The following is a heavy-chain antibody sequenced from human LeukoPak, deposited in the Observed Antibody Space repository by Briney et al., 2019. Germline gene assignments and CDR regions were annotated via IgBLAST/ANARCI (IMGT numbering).Heavy chain of an antibody. V-gene: IGHV4-59*01. CDR3: ARWSSGYPKYYFDY. CDR1: GGSISSYY. CDR2: IYYSGST. D-gene: IGHD3-22*01. J-gene: IGHJ4*02. Sequence: SGTLSLTCTVSGGSISSYYWSWIRQPPGKGLEWIGYIYYSGSTNYNPSLKSRVTISVDTSKNQFSLKLSSVTAADTAVYYCARWSSGYPKYYFDYWGQGTLVTVSS.